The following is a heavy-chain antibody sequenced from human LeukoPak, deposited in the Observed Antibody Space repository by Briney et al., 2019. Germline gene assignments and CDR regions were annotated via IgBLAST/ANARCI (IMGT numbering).Heavy chain of an antibody. CDR1: GVTVSNNY. V-gene: IGHV3-66*01. D-gene: IGHD2-2*01. CDR2: IYSGGST. J-gene: IGHJ4*02. CDR3: ARDQRYCSSSSCPWEPFDY. Sequence: GGSLRLSCAASGVTVSNNYMSWVRQAPGKALEWVSVIYSGGSTYYADSVKGRFTISRDNAKNSLYLQMNSLRAEDTAVYYCARDQRYCSSSSCPWEPFDYWGQGTLVTVSS.